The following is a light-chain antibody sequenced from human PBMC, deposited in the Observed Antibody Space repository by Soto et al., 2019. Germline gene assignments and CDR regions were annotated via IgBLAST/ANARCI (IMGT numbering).Light chain of an antibody. CDR1: QSIRNW. CDR3: QQYNAH. Sequence: DIQMTQSPSTLSASVGDRVTITCRASQSIRNWLAWYQQKPGKAPKLLVYAASTLESGVPSRFSVSGSGTEFTLTISSLQPDDFATYYCQQYNAHFGQGTKLDLK. V-gene: IGKV1-5*01. J-gene: IGKJ2*01. CDR2: AAS.